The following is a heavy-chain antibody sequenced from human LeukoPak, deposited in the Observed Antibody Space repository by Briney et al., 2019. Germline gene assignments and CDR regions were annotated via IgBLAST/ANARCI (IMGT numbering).Heavy chain of an antibody. V-gene: IGHV3-7*03. CDR1: GFTLNRYW. CDR3: VRDDGNRTGSTYFDAFDI. D-gene: IGHD3-9*01. Sequence: GGSLRLSCVASGFTLNRYWMIWVRQAPGKGLEWVANVNRDGNEKHYVDSVEGRFTISRDNAKNSLYLQMNSLRNEDTAVYYCVRDDGNRTGSTYFDAFDIWGRGTLVTVSS. CDR2: VNRDGNEK. J-gene: IGHJ3*02.